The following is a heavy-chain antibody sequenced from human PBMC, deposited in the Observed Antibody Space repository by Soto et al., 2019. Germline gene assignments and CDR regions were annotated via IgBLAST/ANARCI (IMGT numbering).Heavy chain of an antibody. CDR1: GFTFSSYA. J-gene: IGHJ4*02. V-gene: IGHV3-23*01. CDR2: ISGSGGST. CDR3: AKDTVLRFSFDY. Sequence: GGSLSLSCAASGFTFSSYAMSWVRQAPGKGLEWVSAISGSGGSTYYADSVKGRFTISRDNSKHTLYLQMNSLRAEYTAVYYCAKDTVLRFSFDYWGQGTLVPVSS. D-gene: IGHD3-3*01.